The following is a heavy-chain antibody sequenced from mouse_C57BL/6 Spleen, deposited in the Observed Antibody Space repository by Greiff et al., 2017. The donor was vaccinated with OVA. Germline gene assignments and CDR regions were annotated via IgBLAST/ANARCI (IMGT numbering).Heavy chain of an antibody. CDR1: GYTFTSYW. V-gene: IGHV1-61*01. J-gene: IGHJ2*01. Sequence: QVQLQQPGAELVRPGSSVKLSCKASGYTFTSYWMDWVKQRPGQGLEWIGNIYPSDSATHYNQKFKDKATLTVDKSSSTAYMQLSSLTSEDSAVYYCAREETAQATVYFDYWGQGTTLTVSS. CDR3: AREETAQATVYFDY. D-gene: IGHD3-2*02. CDR2: IYPSDSAT.